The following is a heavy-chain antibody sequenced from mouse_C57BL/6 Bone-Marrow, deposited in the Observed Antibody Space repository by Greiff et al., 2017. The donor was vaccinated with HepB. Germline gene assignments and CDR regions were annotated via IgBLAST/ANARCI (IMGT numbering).Heavy chain of an antibody. Sequence: QVQLQQSGAELARPGASVKLSCKASGYTFTSYGISWVKQRTGQGLEWIGEIYPRSGNTYYNEKFKGKATLTADKSSSTAYMELRSLTSEDSAVYFCARCHYYGSSYYFDYWGQGTTLKVSS. J-gene: IGHJ2*01. V-gene: IGHV1-81*01. CDR3: ARCHYYGSSYYFDY. CDR2: IYPRSGNT. CDR1: GYTFTSYG. D-gene: IGHD1-1*01.